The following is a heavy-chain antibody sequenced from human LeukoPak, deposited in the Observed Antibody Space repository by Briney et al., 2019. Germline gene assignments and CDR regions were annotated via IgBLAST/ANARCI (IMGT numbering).Heavy chain of an antibody. J-gene: IGHJ4*02. V-gene: IGHV3-30-3*01. CDR2: ISYDGSNK. D-gene: IGHD3-3*01. Sequence: PGRSLRLSCAASGFTFSSYAMHWVRQAPGKGLEWVAVISYDGSNKYYADSVKGRFTISRDNSKNTLYLQMNSLRAEDTAVYYCAKVTFILEWLSYFDYWGQGTLVTVSS. CDR1: GFTFSSYA. CDR3: AKVTFILEWLSYFDY.